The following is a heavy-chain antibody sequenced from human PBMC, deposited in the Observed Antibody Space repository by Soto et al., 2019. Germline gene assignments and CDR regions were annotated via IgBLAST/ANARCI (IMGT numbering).Heavy chain of an antibody. V-gene: IGHV3-23*01. J-gene: IGHJ5*02. CDR1: EFSLSRYS. D-gene: IGHD3-3*01. CDR2: ISGSGGST. Sequence: ACSAGEFSLSRYSPSDFHQTPGDGLEWVSAISGSGGSTYYADSVKGRFNISRENSKNTLYLQMNGLRAEDTAVYYCAKDHNDFWSGPSWFDPWGQVNLVTVSS. CDR3: AKDHNDFWSGPSWFDP.